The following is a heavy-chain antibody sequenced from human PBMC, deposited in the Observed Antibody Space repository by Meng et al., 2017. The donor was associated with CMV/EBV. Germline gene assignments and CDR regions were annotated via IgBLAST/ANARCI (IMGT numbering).Heavy chain of an antibody. D-gene: IGHD6-19*01. CDR3: RVYSSGWYYFDY. Sequence: LRLSCTVSGGSISSGGYYWSWIRQHPGKGLEWIGYIYYSGSTYYNPSLKSRVTISVDTSKNQFSLKLSSVTAADTAVYYCRVYSSGWYYFDYWGQGTLVTVSS. CDR1: GGSISSGGYY. V-gene: IGHV4-31*03. J-gene: IGHJ4*02. CDR2: IYYSGST.